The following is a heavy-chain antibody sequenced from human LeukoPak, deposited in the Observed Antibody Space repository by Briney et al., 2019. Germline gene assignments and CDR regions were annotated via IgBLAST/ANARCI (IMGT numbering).Heavy chain of an antibody. Sequence: GGSLRLSCSASGLTFSRYAMHCVRQAPGKGLEYVSGITSNGDTTYYADSVKGRFTISRDNSKNTLYLQMSSLRAEDRAVYYCVKTYGYCSSTGCYVFDYWGQGALVTVSS. V-gene: IGHV3-64D*09. J-gene: IGHJ4*02. CDR3: VKTYGYCSSTGCYVFDY. CDR1: GLTFSRYA. D-gene: IGHD2-2*01. CDR2: ITSNGDTT.